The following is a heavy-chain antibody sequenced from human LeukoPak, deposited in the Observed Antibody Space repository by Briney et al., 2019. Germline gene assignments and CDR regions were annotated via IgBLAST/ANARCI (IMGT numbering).Heavy chain of an antibody. D-gene: IGHD1-26*01. Sequence: PGGSLRLSCAASGFTFSSYAMSWVRQAPGKGLEWVSAISGSGGSTYYADSVKGRFTISRDNSKNTLYLQMNSLRAEDTAVYYCAKDHYKIVGASPFDYWGQGTLVTVSS. CDR2: ISGSGGST. J-gene: IGHJ4*02. CDR3: AKDHYKIVGASPFDY. CDR1: GFTFSSYA. V-gene: IGHV3-23*01.